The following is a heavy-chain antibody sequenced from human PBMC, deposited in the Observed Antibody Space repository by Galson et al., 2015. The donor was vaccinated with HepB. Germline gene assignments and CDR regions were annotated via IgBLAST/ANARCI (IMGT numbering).Heavy chain of an antibody. Sequence: SLRLSCAASGFTFDDYAMHWVRQAPGKGLEWVSGISWNSGSIGYADSVKGRFTISRDNAKNSLYLQMNSLRAEDTALYYCARCCSSTTKINYGMDVWGQGTTVTVSS. CDR2: ISWNSGSI. CDR1: GFTFDDYA. CDR3: ARCCSSTTKINYGMDV. V-gene: IGHV3-9*01. J-gene: IGHJ6*02. D-gene: IGHD2-2*01.